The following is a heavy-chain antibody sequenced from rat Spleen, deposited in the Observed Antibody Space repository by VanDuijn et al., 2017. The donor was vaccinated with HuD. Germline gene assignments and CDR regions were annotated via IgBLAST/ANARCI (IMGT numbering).Heavy chain of an antibody. D-gene: IGHD1-4*01. CDR3: IRESLPGYNSHWFVY. V-gene: IGHV2S12*01. Sequence: QVQVKESGPGLVQPSQTLSLTRTVSGFSLTSNGVSWVRQPPGKGLEWIAAISTGGNTYYNSALRSRLSISRDTSKSQVFLNVNSLQTEDTATYFCIRESLPGYNSHWFVYWGQGTLVTVSS. CDR1: GFSLTSNG. CDR2: ISTGGNT. J-gene: IGHJ3*01.